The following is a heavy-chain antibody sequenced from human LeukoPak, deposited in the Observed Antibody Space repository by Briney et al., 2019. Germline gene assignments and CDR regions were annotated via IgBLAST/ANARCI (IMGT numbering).Heavy chain of an antibody. D-gene: IGHD2-2*01. J-gene: IGHJ6*04. CDR2: IWHDGSNK. Sequence: GRSLRLSCAASGFTFSSYGMHWVRQAPGKGLEWVAVIWHDGSNKYYAGSVKGRFTISRDNSKNTLYLQMNSLRAEDTAVYYCARGDIVVVPAAQIYYYYGMDVWGKGTTVTVSS. CDR3: ARGDIVVVPAAQIYYYYGMDV. CDR1: GFTFSSYG. V-gene: IGHV3-33*01.